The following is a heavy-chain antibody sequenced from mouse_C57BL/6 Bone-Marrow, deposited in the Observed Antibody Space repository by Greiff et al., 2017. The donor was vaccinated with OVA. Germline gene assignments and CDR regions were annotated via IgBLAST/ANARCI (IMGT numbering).Heavy chain of an antibody. CDR3: ARYDGYYYFDY. D-gene: IGHD2-3*01. CDR1: GYTFTDYY. V-gene: IGHV1-19*01. J-gene: IGHJ2*01. Sequence: EVHLVESGPVLVKPGASVKMSCKASGYTFTDYYMNWVKQSHGKSLEWIGVINPYNGGTSYNQKFKGKATLTVEKSSSTAYMELNSLTSEDSAVYYCARYDGYYYFDYWGQGTTLTVSS. CDR2: INPYNGGT.